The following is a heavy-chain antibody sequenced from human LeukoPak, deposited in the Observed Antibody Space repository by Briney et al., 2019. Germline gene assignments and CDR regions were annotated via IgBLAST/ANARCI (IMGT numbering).Heavy chain of an antibody. CDR3: ARWSSDYVWGSYRHTSFDAFDI. J-gene: IGHJ3*02. Sequence: PGRSLRHSCAASGFTFSSYAMHWVRQAPGKGLEWVAVISYDGSNKYYADSVKGRFTISRDNSKNTLYLQMNSLRAEDTAVYYCARWSSDYVWGSYRHTSFDAFDIWGQGAMVTVSS. V-gene: IGHV3-30*04. D-gene: IGHD3-16*02. CDR1: GFTFSSYA. CDR2: ISYDGSNK.